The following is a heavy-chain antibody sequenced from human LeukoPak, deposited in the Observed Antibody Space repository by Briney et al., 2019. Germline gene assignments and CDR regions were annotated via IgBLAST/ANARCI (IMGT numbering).Heavy chain of an antibody. V-gene: IGHV4-4*02. D-gene: IGHD6-19*01. Sequence: PSGTLSLTCAVSGVSISSSNWGSGGRQPPGEGLGWIGEIYHSGRTNYNPSLKSRVTISVDKSKNQFSLKLSSVTAADTAVYYCAGRGSSGWSDDYGMDVWGKGTTVTVSS. CDR1: GVSISSSNW. CDR2: IYHSGRT. CDR3: AGRGSSGWSDDYGMDV. J-gene: IGHJ6*04.